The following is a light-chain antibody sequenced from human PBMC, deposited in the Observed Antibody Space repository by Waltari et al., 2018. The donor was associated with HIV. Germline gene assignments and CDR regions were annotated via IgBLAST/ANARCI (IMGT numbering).Light chain of an antibody. CDR2: EVS. V-gene: IGLV2-14*01. Sequence: QSALTQPASVSGSPGPSITISCTGTSSDVGGHNYVSWYQQHPGKAPKHLIYEVSNLPSGVSNRFSGSKSGNTASRTISGLQAEDEAEYYCNSYRSSTTPCVFGTGTKVTVL. CDR1: SSDVGGHNY. J-gene: IGLJ1*01. CDR3: NSYRSSTTPCV.